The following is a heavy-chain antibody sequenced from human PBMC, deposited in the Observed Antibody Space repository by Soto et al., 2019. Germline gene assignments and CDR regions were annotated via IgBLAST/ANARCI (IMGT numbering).Heavy chain of an antibody. CDR1: GYTFTGYY. V-gene: IGHV1-2*02. CDR3: ARSRNVDTAMVTGPGRHYFDY. Sequence: QVQLVQSGAEVKKPGASVKVSCKASGYTFTGYYMHWVRQAPGQGLEWMGWINPNSGGTNYAQKFQGRVTMTRDTSISTAYMELSRLRSDDTAVYYCARSRNVDTAMVTGPGRHYFDYWGQGTLVTVSS. D-gene: IGHD5-18*01. J-gene: IGHJ4*02. CDR2: INPNSGGT.